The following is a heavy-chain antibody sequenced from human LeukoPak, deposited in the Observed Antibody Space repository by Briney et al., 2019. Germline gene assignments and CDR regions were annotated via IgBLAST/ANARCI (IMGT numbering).Heavy chain of an antibody. CDR3: VRATYYYDSSGYYDAFDI. V-gene: IGHV1-69*05. D-gene: IGHD3-22*01. CDR2: IIPIFGTA. J-gene: IGHJ3*02. Sequence: SVKVSCKASGGTFSSYAISWVRQAPGQGLEWMGGIIPIFGTANYAQKFQGRVTITTDESTSTAYMELSSLRSEDTAVYYCVRATYYYDSSGYYDAFDIWGQGTMVTVSS. CDR1: GGTFSSYA.